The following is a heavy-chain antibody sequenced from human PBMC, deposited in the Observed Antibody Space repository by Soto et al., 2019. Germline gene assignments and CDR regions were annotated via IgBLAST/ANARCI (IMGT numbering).Heavy chain of an antibody. J-gene: IGHJ4*02. CDR2: IKEDGSEK. Sequence: EVQLVESGGGLVQPGGSLRLSCAASGFTFSTSWMNWVRQAPGKGLEWVAGIKEDGSEKYYVVSVKGRFTISKDNAENSLELHMNRLRVEDTAVYYCVRDRGYNAFDYWGLGTLVTVSS. CDR3: VRDRGYNAFDY. CDR1: GFTFSTSW. D-gene: IGHD5-18*01. V-gene: IGHV3-7*01.